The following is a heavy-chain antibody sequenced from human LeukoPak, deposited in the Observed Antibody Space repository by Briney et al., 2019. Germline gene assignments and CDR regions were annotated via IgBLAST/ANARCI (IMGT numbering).Heavy chain of an antibody. CDR1: GGTFSSYA. D-gene: IGHD5-24*01. Sequence: GASVKVSCKASGGTFSSYAISWVRQAPGQGLEWMGGIIPIFGTANYAQKFQGRVTIATDESTSTAYMELSSLRSEDTAVYYCASPSRDGYKLGAFDIWGQGTMVTVSS. CDR3: ASPSRDGYKLGAFDI. V-gene: IGHV1-69*05. CDR2: IIPIFGTA. J-gene: IGHJ3*02.